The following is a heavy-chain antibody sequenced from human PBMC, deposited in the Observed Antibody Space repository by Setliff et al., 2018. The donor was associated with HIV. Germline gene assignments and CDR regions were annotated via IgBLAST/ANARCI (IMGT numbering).Heavy chain of an antibody. J-gene: IGHJ4*02. Sequence: ASVKVSCKASAYSFSSYGVSWVRQAPGQGLEWMGWISVYNGNTNYAQKFQNRVTMTTDTSTSTAYMELRSLRSDDTAVYYCARDLFTVPSREGYDYWGQGTLVTVSS. D-gene: IGHD1-26*01. V-gene: IGHV1-18*01. CDR3: ARDLFTVPSREGYDY. CDR2: ISVYNGNT. CDR1: AYSFSSYG.